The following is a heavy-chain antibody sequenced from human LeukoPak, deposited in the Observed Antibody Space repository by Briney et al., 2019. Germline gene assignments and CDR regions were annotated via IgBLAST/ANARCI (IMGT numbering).Heavy chain of an antibody. V-gene: IGHV4-59*01. CDR1: GGSLSTYD. D-gene: IGHD7-27*01. J-gene: IGHJ4*02. CDR3: ARGGTGDLDY. CDR2: IFYSGNT. Sequence: PSETLSLTGTVSGGSLSTYDWTWIRQPPRKGLEWIGYIFYSGNTNYNPSLRGRVTISADTSKNQFSLRLTSVSAADTALYYCARGGTGDLDYWGQGTLVTVSS.